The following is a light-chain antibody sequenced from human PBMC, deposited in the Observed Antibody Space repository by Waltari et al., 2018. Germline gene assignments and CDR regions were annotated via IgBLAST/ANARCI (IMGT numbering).Light chain of an antibody. J-gene: IGLJ1*01. CDR2: VGTGGIVG. CDR3: GADHGSGSNLYV. CDR1: SGYGNTT. V-gene: IGLV9-49*01. Sequence: QPVLTQPPSASASLGASVTLTCTLSSGYGNTTVDWDKQRPGKGPRFVKRVGTGGIVGSKGDGIPDRFSVLGSGLNRYLTIKNIQEEDESDYHCGADHGSGSNLYVFGTGTKVTVL.